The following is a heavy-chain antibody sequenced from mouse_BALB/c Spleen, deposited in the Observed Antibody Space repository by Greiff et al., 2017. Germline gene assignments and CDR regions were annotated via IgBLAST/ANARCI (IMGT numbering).Heavy chain of an antibody. V-gene: IGHV5-12-2*01. Sequence: EVKLMESGGGLVQPGGSLKLSCAASGFTFSSYTMSWVRQTPEKRLEWVAYISNGGGSTYYPDTVKGRFTISRDNAKNTLYLQMSSLKSEDTAMYYCARDGGYDYDAMDYWGQGTSVTVSS. D-gene: IGHD3-2*02. CDR2: ISNGGGST. J-gene: IGHJ4*01. CDR3: ARDGGYDYDAMDY. CDR1: GFTFSSYT.